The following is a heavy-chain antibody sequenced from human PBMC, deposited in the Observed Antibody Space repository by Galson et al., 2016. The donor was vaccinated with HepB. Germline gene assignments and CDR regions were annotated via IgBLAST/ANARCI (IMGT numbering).Heavy chain of an antibody. J-gene: IGHJ6*02. D-gene: IGHD2-21*01. CDR1: GFTFNTYA. V-gene: IGHV3-23*01. CDR3: AKSSCGGECYYRMDV. CDR2: ITDNGGTT. Sequence: SLRLSCAASGFTFNTYAMSWVRQAPGKGPEWVSAITDNGGTTYYTDSVKGRFTISRDNSKNTLYLQMDSLRVEDTAVYYCAKSSCGGECYYRMDVWGQGTTVTVS.